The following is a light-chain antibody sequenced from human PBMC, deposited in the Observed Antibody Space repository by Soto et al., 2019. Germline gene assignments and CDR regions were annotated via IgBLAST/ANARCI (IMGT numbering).Light chain of an antibody. CDR3: AAWGDSLNGFYV. Sequence: QSVLTQPPSASGTPGQRVTISCSGSSSNFGSNTVNWYQQLPGTAPKLLIYSNNQRPSGVPDRFSGSKSGTSASLAISGLQSEDEADYYCAAWGDSLNGFYVFGTGTKVTVL. CDR1: SSNFGSNT. J-gene: IGLJ1*01. V-gene: IGLV1-44*01. CDR2: SNN.